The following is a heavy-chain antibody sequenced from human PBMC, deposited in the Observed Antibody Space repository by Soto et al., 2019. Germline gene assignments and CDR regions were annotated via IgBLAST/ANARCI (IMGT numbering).Heavy chain of an antibody. Sequence: SGGSLRLSCAASGFTFSSYSMNWVRQAPGKGLEWVSSISSSSSYIYYADSVKGRFTISRDNAKNSLYLQMNSLRAEDTAVYYCARVIGSYSSGWPDAFDIWGQGTMVTVSS. J-gene: IGHJ3*02. D-gene: IGHD6-19*01. CDR3: ARVIGSYSSGWPDAFDI. V-gene: IGHV3-21*01. CDR2: ISSSSSYI. CDR1: GFTFSSYS.